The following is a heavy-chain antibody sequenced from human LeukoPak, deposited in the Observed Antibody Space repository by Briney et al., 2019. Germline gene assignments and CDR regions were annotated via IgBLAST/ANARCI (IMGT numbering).Heavy chain of an antibody. Sequence: GGSLRLSCAASGFTFSSYAMHWVRQAPGKGLEWVAVISYDGSNKYYADSVKGRFTISRDNSKNTLYLQMNSLRAEDTAVYYCATGYCSSTGCSRRDYWGQGTLVTVSS. V-gene: IGHV3-30*01. CDR2: ISYDGSNK. J-gene: IGHJ4*02. D-gene: IGHD2-2*01. CDR3: ATGYCSSTGCSRRDY. CDR1: GFTFSSYA.